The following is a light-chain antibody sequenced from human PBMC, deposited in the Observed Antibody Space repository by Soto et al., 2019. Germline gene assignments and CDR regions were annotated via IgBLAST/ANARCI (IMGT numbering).Light chain of an antibody. J-gene: IGLJ1*01. CDR1: SSDVGGYNY. CDR2: EVS. V-gene: IGLV2-8*01. Sequence: QSALTQPPSASGSPGQSVTISCTGTSSDVGGYNYVSWYQQHPGKAPILMIYEVSKRPSGVPDRFSGSKSGNTASLTVSGLQAEDEADYYCSSYAGSNSYVFGTGTKLTVL. CDR3: SSYAGSNSYV.